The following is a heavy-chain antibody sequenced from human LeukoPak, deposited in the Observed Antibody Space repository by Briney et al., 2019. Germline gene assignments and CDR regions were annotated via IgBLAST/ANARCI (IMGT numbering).Heavy chain of an antibody. D-gene: IGHD5-18*01. CDR2: IVPIFGTA. V-gene: IGHV1-69*01. J-gene: IGHJ4*02. CDR1: GGTFSRYA. CDR3: ARAHSDTPLDYFDY. Sequence: ASVKVSCKASGGTFSRYAVSWVRQAPGQGLEWMGGIVPIFGTANYAQKFQGRVTMTADESTGTAYMDLSSLRYEDTAVYYCARAHSDTPLDYFDYWGQGTLVTVSS.